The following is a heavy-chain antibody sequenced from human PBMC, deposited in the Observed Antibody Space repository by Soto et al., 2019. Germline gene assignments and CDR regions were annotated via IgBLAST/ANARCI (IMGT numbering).Heavy chain of an antibody. CDR2: IFYSGST. D-gene: IGHD2-21*02. J-gene: IGHJ4*02. CDR1: GGSITSDDYY. V-gene: IGHV4-30-4*01. Sequence: QVQLQESGPGLVKPSQSLSLTCTVSGGSITSDDYYWSWIRQPPGRGLEWIGYIFYSGSTHYNPSLKSRFIISVDTSKKQVSLKLSSVTAADTAVYYCASANCGGDCSYRHDRYYFESWGQGTLVTVSS. CDR3: ASANCGGDCSYRHDRYYFES.